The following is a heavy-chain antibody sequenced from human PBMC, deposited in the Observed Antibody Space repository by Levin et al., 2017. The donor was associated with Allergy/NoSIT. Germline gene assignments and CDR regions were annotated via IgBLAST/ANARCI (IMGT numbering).Heavy chain of an antibody. CDR2: ISSSSSYI. Sequence: GGSLRLSCAASGFTFSSYSMNWVRQAPGKGLEWVSSISSSSSYIYYADSVKGRFTISRDNAKNSLYLQMNSLRAEDTAVYYCAAGAIVVVLGYWGQGTLVTVSS. D-gene: IGHD3-22*01. CDR3: AAGAIVVVLGY. V-gene: IGHV3-21*01. J-gene: IGHJ4*02. CDR1: GFTFSSYS.